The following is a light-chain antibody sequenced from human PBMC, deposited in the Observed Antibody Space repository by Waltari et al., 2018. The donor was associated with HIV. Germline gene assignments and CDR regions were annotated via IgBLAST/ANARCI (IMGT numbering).Light chain of an antibody. CDR2: EVT. CDR3: SSYATGNTYV. Sequence: QSALTQPASVSGSPGQSITISCTGTNSDIGKYNLVSWYQQHPGRVPKVLIFEVTTRPSGIFHRLSGSTSDNTASLTISGLQAEDEAAYYCSSYATGNTYVFGTGTSVTVL. J-gene: IGLJ1*01. V-gene: IGLV2-23*02. CDR1: NSDIGKYNL.